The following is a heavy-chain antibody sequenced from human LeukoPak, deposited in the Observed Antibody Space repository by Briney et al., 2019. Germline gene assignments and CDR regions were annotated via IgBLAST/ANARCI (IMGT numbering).Heavy chain of an antibody. CDR2: IYYSGST. CDR3: ARGYGYSYGSADY. D-gene: IGHD5-18*01. V-gene: IGHV4-39*01. J-gene: IGHJ4*02. Sequence: PSETLSLTCTVSGGSISSSSYYWGWIRHPPGKGLEWIGSIYYSGSTYYNPSLKSRVTISVDTSKNQFSLKLSSVTAADTAVYYCARGYGYSYGSADYWGQGTLVTVSS. CDR1: GGSISSSSYY.